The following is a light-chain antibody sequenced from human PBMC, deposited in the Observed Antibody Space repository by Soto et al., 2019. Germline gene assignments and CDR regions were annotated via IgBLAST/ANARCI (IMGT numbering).Light chain of an antibody. Sequence: IEVTQSPDSLATSLGGIATITCRASQTIGTYVNWYRQKSGAAPELLIYDASTLQSGVPSRFRGGASGTDFTLTISSLQLDDFATYYCQQSDNTPRATFGQGTKVDIK. CDR1: QTIGTY. CDR3: QQSDNTPRAT. V-gene: IGKV1-39*01. CDR2: DAS. J-gene: IGKJ1*01.